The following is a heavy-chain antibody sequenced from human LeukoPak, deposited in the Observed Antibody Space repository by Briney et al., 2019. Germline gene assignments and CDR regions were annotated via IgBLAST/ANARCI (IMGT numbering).Heavy chain of an antibody. CDR1: GFIFSSFA. V-gene: IGHV3-23*01. Sequence: PGGSLRLSCAASGFIFSSFAMSWVRQAPGKGLEWVSAISGSGGSTYYADSVKGRFTISRDNSKSTLYLQMNSLRAEDAAVYYCAKGEDYDFWSGYYTSYYGMDVWGQGTTVTVSS. CDR3: AKGEDYDFWSGYYTSYYGMDV. CDR2: ISGSGGST. D-gene: IGHD3-3*01. J-gene: IGHJ6*02.